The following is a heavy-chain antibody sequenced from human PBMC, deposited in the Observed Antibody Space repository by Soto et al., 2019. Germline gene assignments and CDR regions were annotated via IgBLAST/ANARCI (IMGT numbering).Heavy chain of an antibody. CDR3: ASHDPGARFDP. CDR2: INPTNGAT. Sequence: QVQLVQSGAEVKKPGPSLRAPGKPPGYFFPPTFMHWGHQAPGQGLEWMGWINPTNGATHYGLSFQGRVTMTRDTSISTAYMELSSLRSDDTAVYYCASHDPGARFDPWGQGTLVIVSS. D-gene: IGHD1-1*01. V-gene: IGHV1-2*02. CDR1: GYFFPPTF. J-gene: IGHJ5*02.